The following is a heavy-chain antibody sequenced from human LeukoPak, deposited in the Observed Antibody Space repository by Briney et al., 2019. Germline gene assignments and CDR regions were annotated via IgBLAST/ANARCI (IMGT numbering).Heavy chain of an antibody. D-gene: IGHD2-2*01. CDR1: GGSFSGYY. V-gene: IGHV4-4*08. Sequence: SETLSLTCAVYGGSFSGYYWSWIRQPPGKGLEWIGRIYTSGSTNYNPSLKSRVTISVDTSKNQFSLKLSSVTAADTAVYYCARGTLEYCSSTGCYYYYYMDVWEKGTTVTVPS. CDR2: IYTSGST. CDR3: ARGTLEYCSSTGCYYYYYMDV. J-gene: IGHJ6*03.